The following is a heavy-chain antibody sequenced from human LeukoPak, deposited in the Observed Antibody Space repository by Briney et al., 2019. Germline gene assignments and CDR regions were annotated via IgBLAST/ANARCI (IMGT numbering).Heavy chain of an antibody. J-gene: IGHJ4*02. Sequence: QTLSLTCAISGDSVSSNSVAWNWIRQSPSRGLEWLGRTYYRSKWYNDYAVSVKSRITINPDTSKNQFSLQLNSVTPEDTAVYYCAREVNCGVECYFDRHDRNFDYWGQGTLVTVSS. CDR1: GDSVSSNSVA. CDR2: TYYRSKWYN. CDR3: AREVNCGVECYFDRHDRNFDY. V-gene: IGHV6-1*01. D-gene: IGHD2-21*01.